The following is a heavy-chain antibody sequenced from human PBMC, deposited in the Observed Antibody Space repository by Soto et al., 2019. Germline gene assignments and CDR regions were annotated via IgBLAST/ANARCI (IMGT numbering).Heavy chain of an antibody. Sequence: SETLSLTCAVSGSSIGSSYYWGWIRQPPGKGLEWIGYIYHSGSTYYNPSLKSRVTIAVDRSKNQFSLKLSSVTAADTAVYYCARARNGDYAAWGQGTLVTVSS. V-gene: IGHV4-38-2*01. CDR1: GSSIGSSYY. CDR3: ARARNGDYAA. J-gene: IGHJ4*02. D-gene: IGHD4-17*01. CDR2: IYHSGST.